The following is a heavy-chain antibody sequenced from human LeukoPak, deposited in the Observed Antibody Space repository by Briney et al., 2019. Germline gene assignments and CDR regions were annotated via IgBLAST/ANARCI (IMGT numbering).Heavy chain of an antibody. D-gene: IGHD3-22*01. Sequence: GESLKISCKGSGYSFTSYWIGWVRQMPGKGLEWMGIIYPGDSDTRYSPSFQGQVTISADKSISTAYLQWSSLKASDTAMYYCARATYYYDSSGYGIDYWGQGTLVTVSS. CDR3: ARATYYYDSSGYGIDY. J-gene: IGHJ4*02. CDR2: IYPGDSDT. V-gene: IGHV5-51*03. CDR1: GYSFTSYW.